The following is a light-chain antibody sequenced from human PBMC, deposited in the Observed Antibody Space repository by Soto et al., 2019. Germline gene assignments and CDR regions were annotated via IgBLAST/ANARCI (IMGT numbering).Light chain of an antibody. CDR1: SSDVGTYHY. Sequence: QSALTQPASVSGSPGQSITISCTGDSSDVGTYHYVSWYQQHPGKAPKLIISDVNNRPSGVSSRFSGSKSDNTASLTISGLQAEDEADYYCSSSTSSSHYVFATGTKLTVL. CDR2: DVN. CDR3: SSSTSSSHYV. J-gene: IGLJ1*01. V-gene: IGLV2-14*01.